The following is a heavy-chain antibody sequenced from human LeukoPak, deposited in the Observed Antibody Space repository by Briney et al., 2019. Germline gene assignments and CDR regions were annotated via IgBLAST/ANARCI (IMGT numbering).Heavy chain of an antibody. CDR2: IRYDGSNK. CDR3: AKDEDPWKSTSISDFEY. Sequence: GGSLRLSCAASGFTFSTYGMHWVRQAPGKGLEWVAFIRYDGSNKYYADSVKGRFTISRDNSKNTLYPQMNSLRAEDTAVYFCAKDEDPWKSTSISDFEYWGQGTLVTVSS. D-gene: IGHD1-1*01. CDR1: GFTFSTYG. V-gene: IGHV3-30*02. J-gene: IGHJ4*02.